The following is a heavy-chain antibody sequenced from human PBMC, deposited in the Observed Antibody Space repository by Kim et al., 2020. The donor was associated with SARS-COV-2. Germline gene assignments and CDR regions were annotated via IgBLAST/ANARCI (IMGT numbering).Heavy chain of an antibody. CDR3: ASTLMVATPYYYYYGMDV. D-gene: IGHD5-12*01. V-gene: IGHV4-39*01. CDR1: GGSISSSSYY. J-gene: IGHJ6*02. Sequence: SETLSLTCTVSGGSISSSSYYWGWIRQPPGKGLEWIGSIYYSGSTYYNPSLKSRVTISVDTSKNQFSLKLSSGTAADTAVYYCASTLMVATPYYYYYGMDVWGQGTTVTVSS. CDR2: IYYSGST.